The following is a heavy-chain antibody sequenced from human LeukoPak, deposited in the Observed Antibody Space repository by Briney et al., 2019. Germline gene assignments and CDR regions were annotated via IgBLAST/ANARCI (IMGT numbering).Heavy chain of an antibody. Sequence: GGSLRLSCVASGFTFSDYYMSWIRQAPGKGREWVSYISSSGYTIYYADSVKGRFTISRDNAKKSLYLEMNTLRAEDTAVYYCAGSRYCSNTNCYPYYFDYWGQGTLVTVSS. V-gene: IGHV3-11*04. CDR1: GFTFSDYY. D-gene: IGHD2-2*01. CDR3: AGSRYCSNTNCYPYYFDY. J-gene: IGHJ4*02. CDR2: ISSSGYTI.